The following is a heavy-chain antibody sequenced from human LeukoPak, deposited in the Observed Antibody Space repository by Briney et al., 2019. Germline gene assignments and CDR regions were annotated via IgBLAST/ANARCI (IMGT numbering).Heavy chain of an antibody. CDR1: GGTFSSYT. CDR3: ARRGPDSAHLDV. Sequence: SVKVSCKASGGTFSSYTISWVRQAPGQGLEWMGRIIPILGIANYAQKFQGRVTITADKSTSTAYMELSSLRSEDTAVYYCARRGPDSAHLDVWGQGTTVTVSS. CDR2: IIPILGIA. J-gene: IGHJ6*02. V-gene: IGHV1-69*02. D-gene: IGHD3-10*01.